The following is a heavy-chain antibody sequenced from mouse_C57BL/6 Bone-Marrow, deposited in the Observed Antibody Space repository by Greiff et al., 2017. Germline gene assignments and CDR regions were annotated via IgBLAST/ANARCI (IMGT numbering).Heavy chain of an antibody. D-gene: IGHD2-12*01. CDR1: GYTFTSYG. Sequence: QVQLQQSGAELARPGASVKLSCKASGYTFTSYGISWVKQRTGQGLEWIGEIYPRSGNTYYNEKFKGKATLTADKSSSTAYMELRSLTSEDSAVYFCASPAYYSSYWYCDVWGTGTTVTVSS. V-gene: IGHV1-81*01. CDR2: IYPRSGNT. CDR3: ASPAYYSSYWYCDV. J-gene: IGHJ1*03.